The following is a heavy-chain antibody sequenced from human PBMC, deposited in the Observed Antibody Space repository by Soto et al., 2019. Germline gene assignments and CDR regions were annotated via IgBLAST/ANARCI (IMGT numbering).Heavy chain of an antibody. CDR3: ARDRNYYASSGYMGY. V-gene: IGHV1-18*01. D-gene: IGHD3-22*01. J-gene: IGHJ4*02. Sequence: QVQLVQSGAEVKKPGASVKVSCKASGYTFTSYGISWVRQAPGQGLEWMGWISAYNGNTNYAQKLKGRVTMTTDTSTSTACRALRSLRSYDTAVYYCARDRNYYASSGYMGYWGQGTLVTVSS. CDR2: ISAYNGNT. CDR1: GYTFTSYG.